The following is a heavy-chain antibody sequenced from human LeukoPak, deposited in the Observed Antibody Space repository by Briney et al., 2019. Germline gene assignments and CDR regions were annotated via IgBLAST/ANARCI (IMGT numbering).Heavy chain of an antibody. D-gene: IGHD2-15*01. J-gene: IGHJ6*02. V-gene: IGHV3-23*01. CDR2: ITGSGGNT. CDR1: GLTFGSYA. Sequence: GGSLRLSCEASGLTFGSYAMSWVRQAPGKGLVWVSLITGSGGNTYYISSVKGRSTISRDNSKNTLYLQMNSLRAEDTAVYYCARSPAEYCSGGSCYGMDVWGQGTTVSVSS. CDR3: ARSPAEYCSGGSCYGMDV.